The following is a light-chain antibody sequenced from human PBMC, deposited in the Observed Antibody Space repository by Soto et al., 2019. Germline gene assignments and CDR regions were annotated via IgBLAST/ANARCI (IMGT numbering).Light chain of an antibody. CDR3: QQRNTWPPIN. CDR2: WAS. J-gene: IGKJ5*01. CDR1: QSAVYSSNSKNY. Sequence: DIVMTQAPDSLALSLGERWTINCKSXQSAVYSSNSKNYLAWYQQKPGQPHKLIIYWASTRESGVPDRFSGSGSGTDFTLTISSLQAEDVAVYYCQQRNTWPPINFGQGTRLEIK. V-gene: IGKV4-1*01.